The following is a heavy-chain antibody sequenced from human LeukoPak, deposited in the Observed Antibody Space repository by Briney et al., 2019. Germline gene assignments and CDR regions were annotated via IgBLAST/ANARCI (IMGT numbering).Heavy chain of an antibody. Sequence: SETLSLTCTVSGGSISSSSYYWGWIRQPPGKGLEWIGSIYYSGSTYYNPSLKSRVTISVDTSKNQFSLKLSSVTAADTAVYYCAKDTGETWGILTGYYKSRRSYFDYWGQGTLVTVSS. CDR3: AKDTGETWGILTGYYKSRRSYFDY. CDR1: GGSISSSSYY. D-gene: IGHD3-9*01. CDR2: IYYSGST. V-gene: IGHV4-39*02. J-gene: IGHJ4*02.